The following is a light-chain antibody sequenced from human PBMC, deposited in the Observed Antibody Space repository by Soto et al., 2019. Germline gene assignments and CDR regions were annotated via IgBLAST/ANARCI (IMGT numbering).Light chain of an antibody. J-gene: IGKJ2*01. V-gene: IGKV3-11*01. CDR1: QSVSSY. CDR2: DAS. Sequence: EIVLTQSPATLSLSPGERATLSCRASQSVSSYLAWYQQKPGQAPRLLIYDASSRATGIPARFSGSASGTDFTLTISSLAPEDFAVYYCQQRSNWYTFGQGTKLEIK. CDR3: QQRSNWYT.